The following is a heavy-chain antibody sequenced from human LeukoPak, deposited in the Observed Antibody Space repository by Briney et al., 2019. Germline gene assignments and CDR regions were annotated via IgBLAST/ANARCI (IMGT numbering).Heavy chain of an antibody. V-gene: IGHV4-59*01. D-gene: IGHD2-8*01. Sequence: PSETLSLTCAVYGGSISSYYWSWIRQPPGKGLEWIGYIYYSGSTNYNPSLKSRVTISVDTSKNQFSLKLSSVTAADTAVYYCVRGYYRYFDYWGQGTLVTVSS. CDR2: IYYSGST. CDR3: VRGYYRYFDY. J-gene: IGHJ4*02. CDR1: GGSISSYY.